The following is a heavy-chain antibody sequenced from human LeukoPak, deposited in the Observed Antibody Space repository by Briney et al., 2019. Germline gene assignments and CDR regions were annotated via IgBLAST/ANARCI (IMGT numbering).Heavy chain of an antibody. J-gene: IGHJ4*02. CDR1: GGSISSYY. CDR2: LNTGGST. D-gene: IGHD3-16*01. CDR3: ARDLGFGVVDLGY. Sequence: ASETLSLTCTVSGGSISSYYWSWIRQPAGKGLEYIGRLNTGGSTNYNPPLKGRVTMSLDTSKNEFSLKMNSVTGADTAVYYCARDLGFGVVDLGYWGQGILVTVSS. V-gene: IGHV4-4*07.